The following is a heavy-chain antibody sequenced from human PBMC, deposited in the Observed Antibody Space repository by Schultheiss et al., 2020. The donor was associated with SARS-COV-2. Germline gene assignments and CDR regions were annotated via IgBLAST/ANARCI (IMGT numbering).Heavy chain of an antibody. D-gene: IGHD3-10*01. CDR2: ISGSGGST. CDR1: GFTFSSYA. Sequence: GGSLRLSCAASGFTFSSYAMSWVRQAPGKGLEWVSAISGSGGSTYYADSVKGRFTISRDNSKNTLYLQMNSLRAEDTAVYYCAKLDYYGSGIQGSKRGIFDYWGQGTLVTVSS. CDR3: AKLDYYGSGIQGSKRGIFDY. V-gene: IGHV3-23*01. J-gene: IGHJ4*02.